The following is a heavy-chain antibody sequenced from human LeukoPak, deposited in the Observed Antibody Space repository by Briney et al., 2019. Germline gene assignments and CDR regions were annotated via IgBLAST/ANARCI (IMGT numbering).Heavy chain of an antibody. CDR3: ARRINSGWPFDY. J-gene: IGHJ4*02. Sequence: PSETLSLTCTVSGGSISSSSYYWGWIRQPPGKGLEWIGTIYYSGSTYYNPSLKSRVTISVDTSKNQFSLKLSSVTAADTAVYYCARRINSGWPFDYWGQGTLVTVSS. V-gene: IGHV4-39*01. CDR2: IYYSGST. CDR1: GGSISSSSYY. D-gene: IGHD6-19*01.